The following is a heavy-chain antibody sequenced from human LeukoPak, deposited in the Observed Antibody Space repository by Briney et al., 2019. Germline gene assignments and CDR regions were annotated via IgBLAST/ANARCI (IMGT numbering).Heavy chain of an antibody. CDR1: DSSISTGYY. D-gene: IGHD3-10*01. Sequence: SETLSLTCTVSDSSISTGYYWGWIRQPPGKELEWIGTIYHGGSTYYNPTLKSRVTISVDRSKNQFSLKLSSVTAADTAVYYCARAVGDPYYFDYWGQGTLVTVSS. V-gene: IGHV4-38-2*02. CDR2: IYHGGST. J-gene: IGHJ4*02. CDR3: ARAVGDPYYFDY.